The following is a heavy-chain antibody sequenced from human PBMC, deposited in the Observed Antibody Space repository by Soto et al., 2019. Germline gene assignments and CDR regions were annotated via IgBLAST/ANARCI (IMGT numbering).Heavy chain of an antibody. CDR3: GRAGGGFGELWLDY. V-gene: IGHV1-18*01. Sequence: QVQLVQSGAEVKKPGASVKVSCKASGYTFTSYGISWVRQAPGHGLEWMGWISAYNGNTNYAQKLQGRVTMTTDTPSSIAYMELRSLRSDDTAVYYCGRAGGGFGELWLDYWCQGTLLTVSS. CDR2: ISAYNGNT. J-gene: IGHJ4*02. CDR1: GYTFTSYG. D-gene: IGHD3-10*01.